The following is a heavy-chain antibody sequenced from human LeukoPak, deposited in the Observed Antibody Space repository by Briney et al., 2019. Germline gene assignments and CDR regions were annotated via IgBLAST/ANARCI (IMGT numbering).Heavy chain of an antibody. V-gene: IGHV4-34*01. J-gene: IGHJ4*02. CDR3: ARAGPTMVREPPGY. Sequence: GSLRLSCAASGFTFSNAWMSWVRQPPGKGLEWIGEINHSGSTNYNPSLKSRVTISVDTSKNQFSLKLSSVTAADTAVYYCARAGPTMVREPPGYWGQGTLVTVSS. CDR1: GFTFSNAW. D-gene: IGHD3-10*01. CDR2: INHSGST.